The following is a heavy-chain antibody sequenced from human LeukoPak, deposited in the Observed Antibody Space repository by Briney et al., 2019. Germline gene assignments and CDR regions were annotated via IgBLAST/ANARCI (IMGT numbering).Heavy chain of an antibody. CDR1: GFTFSRNW. D-gene: IGHD3-22*01. J-gene: IGHJ4*02. Sequence: PGGSLRLSCAGSGFTFSRNWMCWVRQAPGKGLEWVANIKHDGREESYVDSVKGRFTVSRDNAKKSLFLQMNSLRAEDTAVYYCARGGGYPDYWGQGALVTVSS. V-gene: IGHV3-7*01. CDR3: ARGGGYPDY. CDR2: IKHDGREE.